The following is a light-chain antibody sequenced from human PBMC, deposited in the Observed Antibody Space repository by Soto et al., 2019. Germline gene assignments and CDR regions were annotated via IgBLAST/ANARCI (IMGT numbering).Light chain of an antibody. Sequence: EIVLTQSPGTLSLSPGERDTLSCRASQSVSSSYLAWYQQKPGQAPRPLIYGASNRATGIPDRFSGSGSGTDFTLTINRLEPEDFAVYYCQQYGSSPRTFGQGTKVEIK. CDR1: QSVSSSY. V-gene: IGKV3-20*01. CDR3: QQYGSSPRT. J-gene: IGKJ1*01. CDR2: GAS.